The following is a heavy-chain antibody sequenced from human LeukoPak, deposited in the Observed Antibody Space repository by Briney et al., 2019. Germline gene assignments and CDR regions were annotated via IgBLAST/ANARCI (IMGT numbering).Heavy chain of an antibody. J-gene: IGHJ3*02. D-gene: IGHD6-13*01. CDR1: GYTFTGYY. CDR3: ARGPDIAAAGALAFDI. CDR2: INPNSGGT. V-gene: IGHV1-2*04. Sequence: ASVKVSCKASGYTFTGYYMHWVRQAPGQGLEWMGWINPNSGGTNYAQKFQAWVTMTRDTSISTAYMELSRLRSEDTAVYYCARGPDIAAAGALAFDIWGQGTMVTVSS.